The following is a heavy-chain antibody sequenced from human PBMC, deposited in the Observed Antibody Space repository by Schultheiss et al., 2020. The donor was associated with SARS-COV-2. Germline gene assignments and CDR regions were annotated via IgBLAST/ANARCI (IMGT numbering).Heavy chain of an antibody. CDR1: GYIFASYG. Sequence: ASVKVSCKASGYIFASYGISWVRQAPGQGLEWMGWISTHNENTNYAQRLQGRVTMTTDTSTSTAYMELRSLRSDDTAVYYCARGPRSSGWYYFDYWGQGTLVTVSS. CDR3: ARGPRSSGWYYFDY. V-gene: IGHV1-18*01. CDR2: ISTHNENT. D-gene: IGHD6-19*01. J-gene: IGHJ4*02.